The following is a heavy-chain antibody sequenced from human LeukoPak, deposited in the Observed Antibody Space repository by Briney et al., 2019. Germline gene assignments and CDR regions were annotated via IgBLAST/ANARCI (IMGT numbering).Heavy chain of an antibody. CDR3: ARIYSGYDP. J-gene: IGHJ5*02. CDR1: GGSISSYY. CDR2: IYYSGST. Sequence: SETLSLTCTVSGGSISSYYWSWIRQPPGKGLEWIGYIYYSGSTNYNPSLKRRVSISVETSKNQFSLKLSSVTAADTAVYYCARIYSGYDPWGQGTLVTVSS. V-gene: IGHV4-59*01. D-gene: IGHD5-12*01.